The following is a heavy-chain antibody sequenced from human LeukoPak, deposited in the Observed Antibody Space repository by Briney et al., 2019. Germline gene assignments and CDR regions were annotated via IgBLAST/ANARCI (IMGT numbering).Heavy chain of an antibody. CDR3: ARDITPDSTVTTND. D-gene: IGHD4-17*01. CDR1: GYTFTGYY. CDR2: VNPNSGGT. J-gene: IGHJ4*02. V-gene: IGHV1-2*02. Sequence: ASVKVSCKASGYTFTGYYLHWVRLAPGQGLEWMGWVNPNSGGTNYAPQFQGRVTMTRGTSITTAYMELSRLTSDDTAMYYCARDITPDSTVTTNDWGQGTLVTVSS.